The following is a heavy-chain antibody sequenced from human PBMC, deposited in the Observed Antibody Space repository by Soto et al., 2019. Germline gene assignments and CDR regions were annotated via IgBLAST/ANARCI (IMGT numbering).Heavy chain of an antibody. J-gene: IGHJ3*02. V-gene: IGHV3-48*01. CDR2: ISSSSSTI. CDR1: GFTFSSYS. Sequence: EVQLVESGGGLVQPGGSLRLSCAASGFTFSSYSMNWVRQAPGKGLEWVSYISSSSSTIYYADSVKGRFTISRDNAKNSLYLQMNSLRAEDTAVYYCASLDYMRLGSGRAFDIWGQGTMVTVSS. D-gene: IGHD5-12*01. CDR3: ASLDYMRLGSGRAFDI.